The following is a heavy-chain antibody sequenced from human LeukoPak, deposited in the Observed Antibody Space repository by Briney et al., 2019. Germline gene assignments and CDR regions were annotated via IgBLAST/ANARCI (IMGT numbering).Heavy chain of an antibody. CDR3: ASKGCTGGNCKHYFDY. CDR2: ISISGSKT. Sequence: GGSLRLSCAASEFDFSSHAMTWVRQAPGKGLEWVSAISISGSKTYYADSVKGRFTISRDNSKNSLYLQMNSLRAEDTAVYYCASKGCTGGNCKHYFDYWGQGTLVTVAS. CDR1: EFDFSSHA. J-gene: IGHJ4*02. D-gene: IGHD2-8*02. V-gene: IGHV3-23*01.